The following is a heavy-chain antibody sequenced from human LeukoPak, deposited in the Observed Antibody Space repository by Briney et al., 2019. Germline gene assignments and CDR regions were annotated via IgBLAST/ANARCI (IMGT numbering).Heavy chain of an antibody. CDR3: ARASDPYYDSSGYYSQYFQH. CDR2: ISAYNGNT. V-gene: IGHV1-18*01. CDR1: GYTFTSYG. Sequence: ASVKVSCKASGYTFTSYGISWVRQAPGQGLEWMGWISAYNGNTNYAQKLQGRVTMTRDTSTSTVYMELSSLRSEDTAVYYCARASDPYYDSSGYYSQYFQHWGQGTLVTVSS. D-gene: IGHD3-22*01. J-gene: IGHJ1*01.